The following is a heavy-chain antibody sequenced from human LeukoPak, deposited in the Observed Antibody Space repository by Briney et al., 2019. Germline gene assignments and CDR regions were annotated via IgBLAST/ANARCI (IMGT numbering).Heavy chain of an antibody. CDR1: GGSISSYY. J-gene: IGHJ6*03. D-gene: IGHD3-10*01. V-gene: IGHV4-59*12. Sequence: SETLSLTCTVSGGSISSYYWSWIRQPPGKGLEWIGYIYYSGSTNYNPSLKSRVTISVDTSKNQFSLKLSSVTAADTAVYYCARGFGVYYYYMDVWGKGTTVTISS. CDR2: IYYSGST. CDR3: ARGFGVYYYYMDV.